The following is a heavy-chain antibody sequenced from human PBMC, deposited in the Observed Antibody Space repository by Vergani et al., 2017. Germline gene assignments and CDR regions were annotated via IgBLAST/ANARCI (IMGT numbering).Heavy chain of an antibody. D-gene: IGHD3-16*02. J-gene: IGHJ2*01. CDR2: IFSNDEK. Sequence: QVTLKESGPVLVKPTETLTLTCTVSGFSLSNASMGVSWLRQPPGKALEWLAHIFSNDEKSYSTSLKSRLTSSKDTAKSQVVLTMTNMDPVDTATYYCARINRFGGVIVLDWYFDLWGRGTLVTVSS. CDR1: GFSLSNASMG. V-gene: IGHV2-26*01. CDR3: ARINRFGGVIVLDWYFDL.